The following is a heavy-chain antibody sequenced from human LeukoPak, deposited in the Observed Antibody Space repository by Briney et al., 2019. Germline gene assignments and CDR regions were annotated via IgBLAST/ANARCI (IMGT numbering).Heavy chain of an antibody. CDR1: GYTFTGYY. J-gene: IGHJ4*02. Sequence: RASVKVSCKASGYTFTGYYMHWVRQAPGQGLEWMGWINPNSGGTNYAQKFQGRVTMTRDTSISTAYMELSRLRSDDTAVYYCARSIRWSIYYFDYWGQGTLVTVSS. D-gene: IGHD4-23*01. CDR2: INPNSGGT. CDR3: ARSIRWSIYYFDY. V-gene: IGHV1-2*02.